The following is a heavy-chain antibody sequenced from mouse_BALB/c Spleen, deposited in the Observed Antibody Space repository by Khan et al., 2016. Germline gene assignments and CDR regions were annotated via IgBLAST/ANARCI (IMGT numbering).Heavy chain of an antibody. CDR3: ARDDQDYDAWFAS. CDR2: IWPGGST. CDR1: GFSLTNSG. D-gene: IGHD2-4*01. V-gene: IGHV2-9*02. J-gene: IGHJ3*01. Sequence: QVQLKESGPGLVAPSQSLSITCTDSGFSLTNSGVHWIRQPPGKGLEWLGVIWPGGSTDYNSALMSRLSITKDNSQNQVFLKMISLQTDDTAMYYCARDDQDYDAWFASWGQGTLVIVSA.